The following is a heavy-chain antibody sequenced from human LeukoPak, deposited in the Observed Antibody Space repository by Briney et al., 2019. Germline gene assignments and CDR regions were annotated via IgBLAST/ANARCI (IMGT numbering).Heavy chain of an antibody. CDR3: ASSGYSSSWYDY. CDR1: GGSISSGGYS. V-gene: IGHV4-30-2*01. CDR2: IYHSGST. J-gene: IGHJ4*02. Sequence: SETLSLTCAVSGGSISSGGYSWSWIRQPPGKGLEWIGYIYHSGSTYYNPSLKSRVTISVGRSKNQFSLKLSSVTAADTAVYYCASSGYSSSWYDYWGQGTLVTVSS. D-gene: IGHD6-13*01.